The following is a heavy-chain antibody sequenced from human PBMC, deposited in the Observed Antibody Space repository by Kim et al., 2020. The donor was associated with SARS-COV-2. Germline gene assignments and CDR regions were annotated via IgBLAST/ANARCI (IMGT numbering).Heavy chain of an antibody. Sequence: KYSQKFQGRVTITRDTSASTAYMELSSLRSEDTAVYYCARVPGPGRMDVWGQGTTVTVSS. J-gene: IGHJ6*02. CDR3: ARVPGPGRMDV. V-gene: IGHV1-3*01.